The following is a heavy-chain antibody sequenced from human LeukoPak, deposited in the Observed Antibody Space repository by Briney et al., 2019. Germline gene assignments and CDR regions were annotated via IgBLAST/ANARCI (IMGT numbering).Heavy chain of an antibody. J-gene: IGHJ4*02. V-gene: IGHV1-69*13. D-gene: IGHD3-22*01. Sequence: ASVKVSCKASGGTFSSYAISWVRQAPGQGLEWMGGIIPIFGTANYAQKFQGRVTITADESTSTAYMEPSSLRSEDTAVYYCALRPRENYYDSSGYRDYWGQGTLVTVSS. CDR2: IIPIFGTA. CDR3: ALRPRENYYDSSGYRDY. CDR1: GGTFSSYA.